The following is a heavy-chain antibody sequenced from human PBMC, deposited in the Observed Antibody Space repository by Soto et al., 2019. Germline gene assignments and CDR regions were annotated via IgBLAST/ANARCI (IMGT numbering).Heavy chain of an antibody. D-gene: IGHD3-10*01. Sequence: SETLSLTCAVSGGSIRSYDGSWIRQPPGKGLEWMGYIYYSGSTNYNPSLKSRVTVSVDTSKNQFTLKLSSVTAADTAVHYCARGGYGSGSYYRLFIWGQGTLVTVSS. J-gene: IGHJ4*02. V-gene: IGHV4-59*01. CDR3: ARGGYGSGSYYRLFI. CDR2: IYYSGST. CDR1: GGSIRSYD.